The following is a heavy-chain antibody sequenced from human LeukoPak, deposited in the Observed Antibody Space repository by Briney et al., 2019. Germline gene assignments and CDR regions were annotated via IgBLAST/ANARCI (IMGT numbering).Heavy chain of an antibody. Sequence: GGSLRLSCAASGFTFSSYAMSWARQAPGKGLEWVSAISGSGGSTYYADSVKGRFTISRDNSKNTLYLQMNSLRAEDTAVYYCAKVKYSYGYGVSDYWGQGTLVTVSS. CDR3: AKVKYSYGYGVSDY. CDR2: ISGSGGST. D-gene: IGHD5-18*01. CDR1: GFTFSSYA. J-gene: IGHJ4*02. V-gene: IGHV3-23*01.